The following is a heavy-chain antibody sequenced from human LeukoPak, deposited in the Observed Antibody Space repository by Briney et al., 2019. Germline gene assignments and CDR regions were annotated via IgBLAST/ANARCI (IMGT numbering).Heavy chain of an antibody. J-gene: IGHJ4*02. CDR2: MNPNSGNT. Sequence: GASVKVSCKASGYTFTSYDINWVRQATGQGLEWMGWMNPNSGNTGYAQKFQGRVTMTRNTSISTAYMELSSLRSEDTAVYYCARGFVSYYDFWSGYHPTLFDYWGQGTLVTVSS. CDR1: GYTFTSYD. CDR3: ARGFVSYYDFWSGYHPTLFDY. V-gene: IGHV1-8*01. D-gene: IGHD3-3*01.